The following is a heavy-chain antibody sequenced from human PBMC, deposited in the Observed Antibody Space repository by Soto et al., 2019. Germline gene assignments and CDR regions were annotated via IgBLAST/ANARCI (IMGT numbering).Heavy chain of an antibody. J-gene: IGHJ4*02. V-gene: IGHV4-30-4*01. CDR2: IQNSGSP. CDR1: GGSISSGDHY. Sequence: QVQLQESGPGLVKPSQTLSLTCTVSGGSISSGDHYWRWIRQPPGKGPEWIGHIQNSGSPYYNPSLQSRVTGSADTSRDQFSLELSSVTAADTAVYFCARGRGFGYGIDYWGQGIQVSVS. D-gene: IGHD5-18*01. CDR3: ARGRGFGYGIDY.